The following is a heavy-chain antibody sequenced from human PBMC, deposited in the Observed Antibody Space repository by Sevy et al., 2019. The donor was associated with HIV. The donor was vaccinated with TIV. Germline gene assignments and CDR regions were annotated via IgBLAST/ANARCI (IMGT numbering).Heavy chain of an antibody. V-gene: IGHV3-21*01. CDR1: GFTFSSYS. J-gene: IGHJ4*02. CDR3: ASIMVQGENY. D-gene: IGHD3-10*01. Sequence: GGSLRLSCAASGFTFSSYSMNWVRQAPGKGLEWVSSISSSSSYIYYADSVKGRFNISRDNAKNSLYLQMNSLRAEDTAVYYCASIMVQGENYWGQGTLVTVSS. CDR2: ISSSSSYI.